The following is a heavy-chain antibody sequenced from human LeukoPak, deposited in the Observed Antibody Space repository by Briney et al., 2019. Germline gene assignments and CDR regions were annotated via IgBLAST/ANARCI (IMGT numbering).Heavy chain of an antibody. V-gene: IGHV3-11*03. CDR1: GFTFSDYY. J-gene: IGHJ4*02. CDR2: ISHSSGFT. CDR3: AKLFKAYSSSWIDY. D-gene: IGHD6-13*01. Sequence: GGSLRLSCAASGFTFSDYYMNWIRQAPGQGLEWVAYISHSSGFTNYADSVKGRFAISRDNAKNSLYLQMDSLRAEDTAIYYCAKLFKAYSSSWIDYWGQGNLVTVSS.